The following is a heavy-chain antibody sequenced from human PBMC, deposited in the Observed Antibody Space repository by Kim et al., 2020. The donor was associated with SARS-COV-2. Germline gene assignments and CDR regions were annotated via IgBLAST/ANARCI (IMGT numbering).Heavy chain of an antibody. CDR3: AKDWWEDIGAFGI. CDR2: ISGSGGST. V-gene: IGHV3-23*01. Sequence: GGSLRLSCAVSGFTFSSYAMSWVRQAPGKGLEWVSAISGSGGSTYYADSVKGRFTISRDNSKNTLYLQMNSLRAEDTAVYYCAKDWWEDIGAFGIWGQGTMGSASS. CDR1: GFTFSSYA. J-gene: IGHJ3*02. D-gene: IGHD5-12*01.